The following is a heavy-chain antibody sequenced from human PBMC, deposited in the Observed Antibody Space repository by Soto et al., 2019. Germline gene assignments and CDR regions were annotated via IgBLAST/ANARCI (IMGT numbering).Heavy chain of an antibody. D-gene: IGHD6-13*01. Sequence: QVQLQESGPGLVKPSQTLSLTCTVSGGSFSSGAYQWSWVRQHPGQGLEWIASISYRGITYSNPSLKSRLSMSVYTSKNQFSLNLTSVTAADTAVYHCARMSATGTRWFDPWGQGTLVTVSS. J-gene: IGHJ5*02. CDR3: ARMSATGTRWFDP. CDR2: ISYRGIT. CDR1: GGSFSSGAYQ. V-gene: IGHV4-31*03.